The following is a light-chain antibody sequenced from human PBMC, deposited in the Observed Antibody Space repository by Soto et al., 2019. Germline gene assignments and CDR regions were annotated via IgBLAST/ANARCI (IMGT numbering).Light chain of an antibody. J-gene: IGKJ1*01. V-gene: IGKV2-28*01. Sequence: DLVMTQSPLSLPVTPGEPASISCRSSQSLLHSNGYNYLDWYLQKPGQSPQLLISLGSNRASGASDRFSGSGSGTDSTLTMSRVEAECVGVESGKQLLQCWTFGNGTKVHVK. CDR2: LGS. CDR1: QSLLHSNGYNY. CDR3: KQLLQCWT.